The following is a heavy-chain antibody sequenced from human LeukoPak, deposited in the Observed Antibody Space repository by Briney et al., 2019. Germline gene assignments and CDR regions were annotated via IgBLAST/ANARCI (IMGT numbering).Heavy chain of an antibody. CDR1: GLTFTSHA. V-gene: IGHV3-23*01. J-gene: IGHJ4*02. CDR3: VCGSSGTYGEGY. CDR2: ISESDGTT. D-gene: IGHD1-26*01. Sequence: HPGGSLRLSCAASGLTFTSHAMSWVRQAPGKGLEWVSTISESDGTTYYADSVKGRFTISRDNSKNTLYLQMDSLTAEDTAVFYCVCGSSGTYGEGYWGQGTLVTVSS.